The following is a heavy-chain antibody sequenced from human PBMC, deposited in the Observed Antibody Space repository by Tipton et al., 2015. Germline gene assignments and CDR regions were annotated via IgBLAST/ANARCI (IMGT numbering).Heavy chain of an antibody. J-gene: IGHJ4*02. CDR3: ACQDYDSLTRDYQTVDY. CDR2: IQYSGGT. CDR1: SDSINKYY. Sequence: TLSLTCTVSSDSINKYYWSWIRQPPGKELQWIGYIQYSGGTNYNPSLKSRVTISVDTSKNQFSLRVRSVTAADTAVYYCACQDYDSLTRDYQTVDYWGQGTLVTVSS. V-gene: IGHV4-59*08. D-gene: IGHD3-9*01.